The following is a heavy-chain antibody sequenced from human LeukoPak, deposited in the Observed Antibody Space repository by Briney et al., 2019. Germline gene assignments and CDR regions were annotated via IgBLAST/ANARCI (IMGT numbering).Heavy chain of an antibody. CDR3: ARGNYDFWSGYPEYNWFDP. J-gene: IGHJ5*02. CDR2: IYHSGST. V-gene: IGHV4-30-2*01. CDR1: GDSISGSY. D-gene: IGHD3-3*01. Sequence: PSETLSLTCAVSGDSISGSYWSWIRQPPGKGLEWIGYIYHSGSTYYNPSLKSRVTISVDRSKNQFSLKLSSVTAADTAVYYCARGNYDFWSGYPEYNWFDPWGQGTLVTVSS.